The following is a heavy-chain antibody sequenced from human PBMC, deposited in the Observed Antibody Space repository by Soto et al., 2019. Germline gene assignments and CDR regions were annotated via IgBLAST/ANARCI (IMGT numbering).Heavy chain of an antibody. Sequence: GGSLRLSCAASGFTFSDHYMDWVRQAPGKGLEWVGRTRDKANSYTTEYAASVKGRYTISRDDSRNSLYLQMNSLKIEDTAVYYCAREFTMIVESHYYFDYWGQATLVTVSS. V-gene: IGHV3-72*01. CDR3: AREFTMIVESHYYFDY. J-gene: IGHJ4*02. CDR1: GFTFSDHY. D-gene: IGHD3-22*01. CDR2: TRDKANSYTT.